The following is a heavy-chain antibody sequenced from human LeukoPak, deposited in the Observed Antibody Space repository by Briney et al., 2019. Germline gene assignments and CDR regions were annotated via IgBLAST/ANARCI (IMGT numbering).Heavy chain of an antibody. Sequence: SETLSLTCTVSGGSISSYYWSWIRQPDGKGLEGIGRIYTSGSTNYNPSLKSRVTISVDTYNNQFSLKLSSVTAADTAVYYCARTSRGRTYYYDSSGYYYFDYWGQGTLVTVSS. D-gene: IGHD3-22*01. CDR2: IYTSGST. CDR3: ARTSRGRTYYYDSSGYYYFDY. CDR1: GGSISSYY. J-gene: IGHJ4*02. V-gene: IGHV4-4*07.